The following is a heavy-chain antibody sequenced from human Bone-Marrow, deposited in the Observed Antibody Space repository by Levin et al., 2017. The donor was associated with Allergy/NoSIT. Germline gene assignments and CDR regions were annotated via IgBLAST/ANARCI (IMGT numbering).Heavy chain of an antibody. J-gene: IGHJ4*02. CDR3: VRQLWGRAWRNAVTTFGLGF. V-gene: IGHV5-51*01. CDR1: GYSFPNYW. CDR2: IFPGDSDT. D-gene: IGHD3-10*02. Sequence: NPGGSLRLSCEGSGYSFPNYWIGWVRQMPGKGLEWMGIIFPGDSDTRYSPSFQSQVTISADKSINTAYLQWNSLRASDTAIYYCVRQLWGRAWRNAVTTFGLGFWGQGTLVTVSS.